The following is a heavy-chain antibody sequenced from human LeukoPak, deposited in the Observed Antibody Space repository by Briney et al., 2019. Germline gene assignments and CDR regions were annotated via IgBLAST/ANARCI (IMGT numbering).Heavy chain of an antibody. V-gene: IGHV1-69*04. D-gene: IGHD3-9*01. J-gene: IGHJ5*02. CDR2: IIPILGIA. Sequence: GSSVKVSCKASGGTCSSYAISWVRQAPGQGLEWMGRIIPILGIANYAQKFQGRVTITADKSTSTAYMELSSLRSEDTAVYYCARDPLRYFDLKFDPWGQGTLVTVSS. CDR3: ARDPLRYFDLKFDP. CDR1: GGTCSSYA.